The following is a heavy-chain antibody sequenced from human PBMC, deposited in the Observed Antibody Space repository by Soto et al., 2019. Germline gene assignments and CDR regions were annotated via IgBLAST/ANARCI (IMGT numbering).Heavy chain of an antibody. D-gene: IGHD3-9*01. CDR1: GFTFSSYD. V-gene: IGHV3-13*01. CDR3: ARWNGILTDYYYYGMDV. J-gene: IGHJ6*02. CDR2: IGTAGDT. Sequence: GGSLRLSCAASGFTFSSYDMHWVRQATGKGLEWVSAIGTAGDTYYPGSVKGRFTISRENAKNSLYLQMNSLRAEDTAVYYCARWNGILTDYYYYGMDVWGQGTTVTVSS.